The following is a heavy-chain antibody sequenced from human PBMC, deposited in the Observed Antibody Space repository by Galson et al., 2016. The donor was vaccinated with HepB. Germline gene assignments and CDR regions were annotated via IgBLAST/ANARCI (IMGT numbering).Heavy chain of an antibody. Sequence: SLRLSCAASGFTFRDFPMVWVRQAPGQGLEWVSSISSDGVYTYYADSLKGRFSISRDNAKNSLFLQMDSLRAGDTAVYYCARGAYITRGYRGYDLDYWGQGTVVTVSS. CDR1: GFTFRDFP. J-gene: IGHJ4*02. D-gene: IGHD5-12*01. CDR3: ARGAYITRGYRGYDLDY. CDR2: ISSDGVYT. V-gene: IGHV3-21*01.